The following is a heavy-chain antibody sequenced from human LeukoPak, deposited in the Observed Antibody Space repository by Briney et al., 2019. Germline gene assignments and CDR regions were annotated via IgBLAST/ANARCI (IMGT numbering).Heavy chain of an antibody. CDR3: AKKVTTGDLAWFDP. V-gene: IGHV3-21*04. Sequence: GGSLRLSCAASGFTFSSYSMNWVRQAPGKGLEWVSSISSSSSYIYYADSVKGRFTISRDNSKNTLYLQMNSLRAEDTAVYYCAKKVTTGDLAWFDPWGQGTLVTVSS. D-gene: IGHD4-17*01. J-gene: IGHJ5*02. CDR1: GFTFSSYS. CDR2: ISSSSSYI.